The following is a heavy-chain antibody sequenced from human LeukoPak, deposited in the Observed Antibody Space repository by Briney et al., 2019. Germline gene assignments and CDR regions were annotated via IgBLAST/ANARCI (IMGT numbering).Heavy chain of an antibody. J-gene: IGHJ4*02. CDR3: ARAWSERGFFDY. Sequence: ASVKVSCKASGYTFTGYYMHWVRQAPGQGLEWMGWINPNSGGTNYAQKFQGRVTMTRDTSISTAYMELSRLRSDDTAVYYCARAWSERGFFDYWGQGTLVTVSS. V-gene: IGHV1-2*02. CDR1: GYTFTGYY. CDR2: INPNSGGT.